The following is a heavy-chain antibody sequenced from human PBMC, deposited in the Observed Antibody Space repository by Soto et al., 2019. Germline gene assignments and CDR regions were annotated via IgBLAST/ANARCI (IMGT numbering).Heavy chain of an antibody. CDR2: INHSGST. Sequence: PSETLSLTCAVYGGSFSGYYWSWIRQPPGKGLEWIGEINHSGSTNYNPSLKSRVTISVDTSKNQFSLKLSSVTAADTAVYYCARTSRFGELNWFDPWGQGTLVTVDS. J-gene: IGHJ5*02. D-gene: IGHD3-10*01. CDR3: ARTSRFGELNWFDP. V-gene: IGHV4-34*01. CDR1: GGSFSGYY.